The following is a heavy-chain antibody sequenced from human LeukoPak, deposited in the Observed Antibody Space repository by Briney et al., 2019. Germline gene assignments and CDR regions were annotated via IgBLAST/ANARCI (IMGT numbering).Heavy chain of an antibody. Sequence: SQTLSLTCTVSGGSISSGSYYWSWIRQPAGKGLEWIGRIYTSGSTNYNPSLKSRVTISVGTSKNQFSLKLSSVTAADTAVYYCARQDGGELVYWGQGTLVTVFS. CDR2: IYTSGST. V-gene: IGHV4-61*02. CDR3: ARQDGGELVY. CDR1: GGSISSGSYY. J-gene: IGHJ4*02. D-gene: IGHD1-26*01.